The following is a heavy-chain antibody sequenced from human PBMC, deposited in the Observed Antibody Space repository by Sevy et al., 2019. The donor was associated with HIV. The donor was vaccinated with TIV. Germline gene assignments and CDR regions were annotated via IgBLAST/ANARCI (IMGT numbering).Heavy chain of an antibody. CDR2: IGWNGGSV. CDR3: AKDLLPYGSGSNPLDY. CDR1: GFRFEDYG. Sequence: SLKISCAASGFRFEDYGMHWVRRAPGKGLEWVSGIGWNGGSVGYAVSVKGRFTISRDNAKNLLYLQMNSLTSEDTALYYCAKDLLPYGSGSNPLDYWGQGTVVTVSS. D-gene: IGHD3-10*01. J-gene: IGHJ4*02. V-gene: IGHV3-9*01.